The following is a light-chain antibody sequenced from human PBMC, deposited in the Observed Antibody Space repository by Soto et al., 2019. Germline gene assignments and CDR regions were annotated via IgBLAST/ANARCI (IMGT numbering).Light chain of an antibody. CDR2: QDS. CDR1: KLGDKY. J-gene: IGLJ1*01. CDR3: QAWDSSTEV. Sequence: SYELTQPPSVSVSPGQTASITCSGDKLGDKYACWYQQKPGQSPVLVIYQDSKRPSGIPERFSGSNSGNTATLTISGTQAMDEADHYCQAWDSSTEVFGTGTKVTVL. V-gene: IGLV3-1*01.